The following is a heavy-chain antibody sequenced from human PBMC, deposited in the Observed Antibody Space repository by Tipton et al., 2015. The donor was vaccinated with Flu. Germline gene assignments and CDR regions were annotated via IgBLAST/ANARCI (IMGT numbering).Heavy chain of an antibody. D-gene: IGHD4-11*01. Sequence: GLVKPSETLSLTCGVSGDSIRSSNYYWGWIRQPPGKGLEWIGNICPGSPYYNPSLRSRVTMSVARSNDQFSLRLTSVTAADTAVYFCARRDYSNYVSQPKNWFDLWGQGILVTVSA. CDR1: GDSIRSSNYY. CDR2: ICPGSP. CDR3: ARRDYSNYVSQPKNWFDL. J-gene: IGHJ5*02. V-gene: IGHV4-61*05.